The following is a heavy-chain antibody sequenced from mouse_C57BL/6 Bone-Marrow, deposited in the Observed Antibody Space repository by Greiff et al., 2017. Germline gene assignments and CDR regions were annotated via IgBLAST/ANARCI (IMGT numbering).Heavy chain of an antibody. CDR1: GFSFNTYA. CDR2: IRSKSNNYAT. V-gene: IGHV10-1*01. J-gene: IGHJ2*01. D-gene: IGHD2-2*01. CDR3: VRSTGYFDY. Sequence: EVHLVESGGGLVQPKGSLKLSCAASGFSFNTYAMNWVRQAPGKGLEWVARIRSKSNNYATYYADSVKDRFTISRDDSESMLYLQMNNLKTEDTAMYYCVRSTGYFDYWGQGTTLTVSS.